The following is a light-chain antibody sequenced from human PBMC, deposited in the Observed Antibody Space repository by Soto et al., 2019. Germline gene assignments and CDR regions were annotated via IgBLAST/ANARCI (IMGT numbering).Light chain of an antibody. CDR1: QSVSRNF. CDR3: GQFVSAPPRT. CDR2: SAS. J-gene: IGKJ1*01. Sequence: EILLPHSPRSLFLSPGGKARFSSMAIQSVSRNFLAWYHQKPGQAPRLLMQSASSRATGIPDRVSGSGSGTDFTLTISRLEPEDFAVCYCGQFVSAPPRTFGQGTKVDIK. V-gene: IGKV3-20*01.